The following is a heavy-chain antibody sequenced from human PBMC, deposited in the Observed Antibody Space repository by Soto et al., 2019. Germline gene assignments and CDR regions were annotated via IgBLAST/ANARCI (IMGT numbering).Heavy chain of an antibody. CDR2: IHTTENT. Sequence: SETLSLTCTVSGDSISSYYWSWIRQPAGKGMEWIGRIHTTENTNYNPSLRSRVTMSVDTSNNQFSPKLTSLTAADTAVYYCARALSSAAGLYFDYWGQGTLVTVSS. V-gene: IGHV4-4*07. CDR3: ARALSSAAGLYFDY. J-gene: IGHJ4*02. CDR1: GDSISSYY. D-gene: IGHD6-13*01.